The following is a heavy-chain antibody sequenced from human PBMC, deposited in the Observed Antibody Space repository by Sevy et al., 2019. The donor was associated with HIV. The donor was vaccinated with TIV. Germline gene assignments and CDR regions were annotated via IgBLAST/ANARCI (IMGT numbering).Heavy chain of an antibody. J-gene: IGHJ4*02. CDR3: AKGSLTQDYFDY. CDR2: IRYDGSNK. D-gene: IGHD7-27*01. Sequence: GGSLRLSCAGSGFTFRSYGIHWVRQSPGKGLEWVAFIRYDGSNKYYADSVKGRFTISRDNSKNTLYLQMNSLRAEDTAVYYCAKGSLTQDYFDYWGQGTLVTVSS. V-gene: IGHV3-30*02. CDR1: GFTFRSYG.